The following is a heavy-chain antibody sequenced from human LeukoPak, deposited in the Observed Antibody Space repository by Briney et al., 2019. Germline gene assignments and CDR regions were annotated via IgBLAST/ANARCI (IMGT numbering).Heavy chain of an antibody. CDR2: IRGGGDTK. V-gene: IGHV3-23*01. CDR3: SGDPNGYYVGAFDM. D-gene: IGHD4-17*01. CDR1: GFTFSNYA. J-gene: IGHJ3*02. Sequence: GESLRLSCTDSGFTFSNYAMTWVRQAPGKGLEWVASIRGGGDTKYYADSVKGRFTISRDNSKNTLFLQMNSLRGEDTAVYYCSGDPNGYYVGAFDMWGPGTMVTVSS.